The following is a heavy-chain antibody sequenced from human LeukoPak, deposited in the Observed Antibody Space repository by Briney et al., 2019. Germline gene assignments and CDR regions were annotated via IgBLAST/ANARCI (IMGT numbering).Heavy chain of an antibody. Sequence: GGSLRLSCAASGFTFSDYALIWVRQAPGKGLEWISAIRGAGGTTYYADSVKGRCTISSDSSRNTVYFQLNNLRVEDTAIYYCAKASWVSSTDAVRWGQGTLVTVSS. CDR3: AKASWVSSTDAVR. D-gene: IGHD3-16*01. CDR1: GFTFSDYA. CDR2: IRGAGGTT. J-gene: IGHJ4*02. V-gene: IGHV3-23*01.